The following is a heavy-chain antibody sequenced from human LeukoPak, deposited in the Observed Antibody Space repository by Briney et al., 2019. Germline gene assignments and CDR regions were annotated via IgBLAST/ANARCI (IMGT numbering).Heavy chain of an antibody. CDR1: GFTFSTYN. CDR3: AKQLGYCSDGSCYFPY. V-gene: IGHV3-23*01. D-gene: IGHD2-15*01. Sequence: GGSLRLSCAASGFTFSTYNMNWVRQAPGKGLEWVSAISNNGGYTYYADSVQGRFTISRDNSKSTLCLQMNSLRAEDTAVYYCAKQLGYCSDGSCYFPYWGQGTLVTVSS. CDR2: ISNNGGYT. J-gene: IGHJ4*02.